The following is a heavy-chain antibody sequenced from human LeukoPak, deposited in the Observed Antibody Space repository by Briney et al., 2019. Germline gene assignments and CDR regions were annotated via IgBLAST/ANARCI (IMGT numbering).Heavy chain of an antibody. V-gene: IGHV2-5*02. CDR1: GFSLITDGVG. J-gene: IGHJ4*02. CDR3: AHRREYSSAWYWANFDY. CDR2: MYWDDDK. Sequence: SGPTLVNPTQTLTLTCTFSGFSLITDGVGVGWIRQPPGEALEWLALMYWDDDKRYSPSLRNRLTITKDTSKNQVVLTLTNMDPVDTATYYCAHRREYSSAWYWANFDYWGQGTLVTVSS. D-gene: IGHD6-13*01.